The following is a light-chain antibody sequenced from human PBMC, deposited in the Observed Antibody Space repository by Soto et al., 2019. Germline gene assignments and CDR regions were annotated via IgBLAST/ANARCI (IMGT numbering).Light chain of an antibody. Sequence: DIQMTQSPSTLSASVGGRVTITCRASQSVGTWVAWYQQKPGKAPKLLIYGASNLESGVPSRFSGSGSGTEFTLTITTLQPDDFATYFCQQYNSYSATFGQGTRLEIK. CDR3: QQYNSYSAT. V-gene: IGKV1-5*01. CDR2: GAS. CDR1: QSVGTW. J-gene: IGKJ5*01.